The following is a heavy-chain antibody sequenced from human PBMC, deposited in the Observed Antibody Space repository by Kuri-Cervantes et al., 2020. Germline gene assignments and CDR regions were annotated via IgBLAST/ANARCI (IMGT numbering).Heavy chain of an antibody. V-gene: IGHV1-18*01. Sequence: ASVKVSCKASGYTFTSYGISWVRQAPGQGLEWMGWISAYNGNTNYAQKLQGRVTMTTDTSTSTAYMEPRSPRSDDTAVYYCARENPPRYCSGGSCYKPYYYGMDVWGQGTTVTVSS. CDR1: GYTFTSYG. CDR3: ARENPPRYCSGGSCYKPYYYGMDV. J-gene: IGHJ6*02. D-gene: IGHD2-15*01. CDR2: ISAYNGNT.